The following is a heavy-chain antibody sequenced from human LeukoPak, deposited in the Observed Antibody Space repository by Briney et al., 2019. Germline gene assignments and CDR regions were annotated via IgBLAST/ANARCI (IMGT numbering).Heavy chain of an antibody. CDR1: GLTFSFYS. V-gene: IGHV3-48*02. D-gene: IGHD1-20*01. J-gene: IGHJ2*01. Sequence: GGSLRLSCAASGLTFSFYSMNWVRQAPGKGLEWLSYITSSNVIMYNADSVKGRFTISRDSAKNSVYLQMNNLRDEDTAMYYCARDGAITGPHWWFDLWGRGTLVTVSS. CDR2: ITSSNVIM. CDR3: ARDGAITGPHWWFDL.